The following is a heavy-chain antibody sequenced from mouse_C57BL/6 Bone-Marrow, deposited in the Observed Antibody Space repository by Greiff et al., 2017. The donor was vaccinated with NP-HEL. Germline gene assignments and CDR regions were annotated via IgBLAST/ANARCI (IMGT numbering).Heavy chain of an antibody. V-gene: IGHV1-26*01. CDR2: IIPNNGGT. D-gene: IGHD1-1*01. CDR3: ARGFTTVVATDWYFDV. CDR1: GYTFTDYY. Sequence: EVKLQQSGPELVKPGASVKISCKASGYTFTDYYMNWVKQSHGKSLEWIGDIIPNNGGTSYNQKFKGKATLTVDKSSSTAHMVLRSLTSEDSAVYYCARGFTTVVATDWYFDVWGTGTTVTVSS. J-gene: IGHJ1*03.